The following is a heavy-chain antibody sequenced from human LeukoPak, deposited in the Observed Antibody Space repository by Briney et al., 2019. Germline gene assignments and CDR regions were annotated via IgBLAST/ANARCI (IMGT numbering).Heavy chain of an antibody. Sequence: GGSLRLSCAASGFTFTNYGMHWVRQAPGKGLEWVALITYDGYYKYYSDSVKGRFTISSDTSKNTLYLQMNSLRAEDTAVYYCARDLSPVVRASPMGYWGQGTPVTVSS. CDR2: ITYDGYYK. CDR3: ARDLSPVVRASPMGY. CDR1: GFTFTNYG. J-gene: IGHJ4*02. D-gene: IGHD3-10*01. V-gene: IGHV3-30*03.